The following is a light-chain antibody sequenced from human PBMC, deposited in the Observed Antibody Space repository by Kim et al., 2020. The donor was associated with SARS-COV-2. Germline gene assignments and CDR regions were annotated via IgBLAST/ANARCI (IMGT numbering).Light chain of an antibody. V-gene: IGLV1-44*01. CDR3: AAWDDSLFGQV. CDR1: TFNVGFNP. Sequence: ELTQPPSVSGTPGQRVTVSCSGSTFNVGFNPVNWYQCLPGTAPKLVIYNIHQRPSGVPERFSGFRSGSSASLVIDGLQSEDEADYYCAAWDDSLFGQVFGGGTQLTVL. CDR2: NIH. J-gene: IGLJ2*01.